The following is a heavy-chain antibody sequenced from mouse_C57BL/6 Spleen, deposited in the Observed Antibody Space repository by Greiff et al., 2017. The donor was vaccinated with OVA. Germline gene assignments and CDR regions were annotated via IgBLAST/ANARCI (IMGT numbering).Heavy chain of an antibody. CDR2: IWSGGST. V-gene: IGHV2-2*01. CDR1: GFSFTSYG. CDR3: ARKDYDYDVAMDY. Sequence: VQLQESGPGLVQPSQSLTITCTVSGFSFTSYGVHWVRQSPGKGLEWLGVIWSGGSTDYNAAFISRLSISKDNSKSQVFFKMNSLQADDTAIYYCARKDYDYDVAMDYWGQGTSVTVSS. D-gene: IGHD2-4*01. J-gene: IGHJ4*01.